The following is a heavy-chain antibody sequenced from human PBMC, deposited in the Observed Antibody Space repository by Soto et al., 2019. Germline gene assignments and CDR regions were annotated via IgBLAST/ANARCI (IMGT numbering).Heavy chain of an antibody. D-gene: IGHD1-26*01. Sequence: QVQLVPSGAEVKKPGASAKVSCKASGYTFRNYGISWMRQVPGQGLEWMGWTSAYNGTTNYAQKFQGRVTMTTDASTNTAHMELRSLRSDDTAVYYCARASGGGVGTTSYWGQGTLVTVSS. CDR1: GYTFRNYG. J-gene: IGHJ4*02. CDR3: ARASGGGVGTTSY. CDR2: TSAYNGTT. V-gene: IGHV1-18*01.